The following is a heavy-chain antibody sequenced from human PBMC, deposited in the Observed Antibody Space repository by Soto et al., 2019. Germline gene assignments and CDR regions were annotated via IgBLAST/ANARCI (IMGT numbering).Heavy chain of an antibody. V-gene: IGHV4-30-4*01. Sequence: SETLSLTCTVSGGSISSGDYYWSWIRQPPGKGLEWIGYIYYSGSTYYNPSLKSRVTKSVDTSKNQFSLKLSSVTAADTAVYYCARVDSLRCHLAGGCHYGMDVWGQGTTVTVSS. D-gene: IGHD4-17*01. CDR2: IYYSGST. CDR3: ARVDSLRCHLAGGCHYGMDV. CDR1: GGSISSGDYY. J-gene: IGHJ6*02.